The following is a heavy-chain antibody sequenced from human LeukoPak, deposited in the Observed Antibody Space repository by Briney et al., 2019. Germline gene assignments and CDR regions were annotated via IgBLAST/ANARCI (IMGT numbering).Heavy chain of an antibody. Sequence: SETLSLTCTVSGGSISSYYWSWIRQPPGKGLEWIGYIYYSGSTNYNPSLKSRVTISVDTSKNQFSLKLSSVTAADTAVYYCARGHEEYSSFSLRRYFDYWGQGTLVTVSS. D-gene: IGHD6-6*01. CDR1: GGSISSYY. J-gene: IGHJ4*02. CDR2: IYYSGST. CDR3: ARGHEEYSSFSLRRYFDY. V-gene: IGHV4-59*01.